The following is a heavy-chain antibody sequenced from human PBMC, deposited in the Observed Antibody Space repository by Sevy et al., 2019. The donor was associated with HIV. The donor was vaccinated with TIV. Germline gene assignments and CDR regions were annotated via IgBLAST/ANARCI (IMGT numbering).Heavy chain of an antibody. J-gene: IGHJ4*02. V-gene: IGHV3-49*03. CDR2: IRSKAYGGTT. CDR3: TREGVVPEPPFDY. CDR1: GFTFGDYA. D-gene: IGHD2-15*01. Sequence: GGSLRLSCTASGFTFGDYAMSWFRQAPGKGLEWVGFIRSKAYGGTTEYAASVKGRFTISRDDSKSIAYLQMNSLKTEDTAVYYCTREGVVPEPPFDYWGQGTLVTVSS.